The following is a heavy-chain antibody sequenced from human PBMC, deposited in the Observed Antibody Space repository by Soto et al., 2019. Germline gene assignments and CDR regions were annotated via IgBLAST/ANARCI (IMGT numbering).Heavy chain of an antibody. D-gene: IGHD2-15*01. V-gene: IGHV3-7*01. J-gene: IGHJ4*02. CDR3: PRASVCSGGRWNEY. Sequence: RRSLRLSCLAYGLTFSNYWMRCGRQAPGKGLQWVANIKQDGSENYYVDSVKGRFTISRDTAKNSLSLQMNSLRAEDTAVYYCPRASVCSGGRWNEYWDKEPLEPLSS. CDR2: IKQDGSEN. CDR1: GLTFSNYW.